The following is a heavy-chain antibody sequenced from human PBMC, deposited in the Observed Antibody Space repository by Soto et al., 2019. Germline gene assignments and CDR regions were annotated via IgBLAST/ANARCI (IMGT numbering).Heavy chain of an antibody. Sequence: VGYLRLSCAASGFTFSSYRMSWVRQAPLKVLEWVANIKQDGSEKNYVDSLKGRFTISRDNAKNSLYLQMNSLRADDTAVYYCASARHMGPSGQGTLLTVSS. J-gene: IGHJ5*02. V-gene: IGHV3-7*01. D-gene: IGHD2-21*01. CDR1: GFTFSSYR. CDR3: ASARHMGP. CDR2: IKQDGSEK.